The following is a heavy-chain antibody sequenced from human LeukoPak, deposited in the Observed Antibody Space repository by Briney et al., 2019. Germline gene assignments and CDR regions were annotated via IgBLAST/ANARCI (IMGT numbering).Heavy chain of an antibody. Sequence: SETLSLTCTVSGGSISSGSYYWSWIRQPAGKGLEWIGRIYTSGSTNYNPSLKSRVTISVDTSKNHFSLTLSSVTAADTAVYYCTRGQKYISGYTVTELGSGYFDYWGQGTLVTVSS. D-gene: IGHD5-18*01. CDR1: GGSISSGSYY. J-gene: IGHJ4*02. V-gene: IGHV4-61*02. CDR3: TRGQKYISGYTVTELGSGYFDY. CDR2: IYTSGST.